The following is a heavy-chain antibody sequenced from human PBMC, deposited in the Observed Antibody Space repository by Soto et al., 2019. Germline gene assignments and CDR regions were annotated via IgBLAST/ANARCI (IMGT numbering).Heavy chain of an antibody. J-gene: IGHJ5*02. V-gene: IGHV4-4*02. D-gene: IGHD4-17*01. CDR1: GGSISSSNW. Sequence: PSETLSLTCAVSGGSISSSNWWSWVRQPPGKGLEWIGEIYHSGSTNYNPSLKSRVTISVDKSKNQFSLKLSSVTAADTAVYYCAREIPYGDRIKGFDTRRNCFEPWGQGTLVTVSS. CDR2: IYHSGST. CDR3: AREIPYGDRIKGFDTRRNCFEP.